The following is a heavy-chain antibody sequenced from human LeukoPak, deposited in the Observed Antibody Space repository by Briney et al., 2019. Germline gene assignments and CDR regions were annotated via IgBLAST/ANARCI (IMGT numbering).Heavy chain of an antibody. D-gene: IGHD5-24*01. CDR3: TRGFRRDGYNFGY. V-gene: IGHV4-31*03. Sequence: PSQTLSLTCTVSGDSISSGGYFWSWIRQNPGKGLEWIGYIYDRGTTSYNPSLKSRVTISVDTSKNQFSLKLSSVTAADTAVYYCTRGFRRDGYNFGYWGQGSLVTVSS. J-gene: IGHJ4*02. CDR2: IYDRGTT. CDR1: GDSISSGGYF.